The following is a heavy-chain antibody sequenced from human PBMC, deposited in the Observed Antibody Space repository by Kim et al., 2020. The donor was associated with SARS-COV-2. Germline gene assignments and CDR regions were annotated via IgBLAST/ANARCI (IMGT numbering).Heavy chain of an antibody. CDR2: IGTTGDT. Sequence: GGSLRLSCAASGITSPFNIYGIHWVRQTTGKGLEWVSTIGTTGDTFYADSVKGRFTLSRENAKNSLYLQMNSLRAGDTAVYYCAMSGYFGSGDFDIWGQGTMVTVSS. V-gene: IGHV3-13*01. D-gene: IGHD3-3*01. CDR3: AMSGYFGSGDFDI. J-gene: IGHJ3*02. CDR1: GITSPFNIYG.